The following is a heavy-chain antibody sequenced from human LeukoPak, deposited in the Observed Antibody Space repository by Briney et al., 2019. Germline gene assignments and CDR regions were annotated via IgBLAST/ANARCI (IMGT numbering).Heavy chain of an antibody. Sequence: PSETLSLTCAVYGGSFSGYYWSWIRQPPGKGLEWVGEINHSGSTNYNPSLKRGVTISVDTSKNHFSLKLSSVTAADTAVYYCARDGLLWLPFYYWGQGTLVTVSS. V-gene: IGHV4-34*01. J-gene: IGHJ4*02. D-gene: IGHD5-18*01. CDR1: GGSFSGYY. CDR2: INHSGST. CDR3: ARDGLLWLPFYY.